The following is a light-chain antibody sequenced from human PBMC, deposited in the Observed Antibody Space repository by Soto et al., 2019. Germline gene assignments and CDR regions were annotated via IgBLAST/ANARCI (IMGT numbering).Light chain of an antibody. J-gene: IGLJ2*01. Sequence: QSALTQPASVSGSPGQSITISCTGTSSDVGGYNYVSWYQQYPGKAPKLMIYDVSNRPSGVSNRFSGSKSGNTASLTISGLQAEDEAYYYCSSYTSTSTYVLFGGGTKVTVL. CDR3: SSYTSTSTYVL. CDR1: SSDVGGYNY. CDR2: DVS. V-gene: IGLV2-14*01.